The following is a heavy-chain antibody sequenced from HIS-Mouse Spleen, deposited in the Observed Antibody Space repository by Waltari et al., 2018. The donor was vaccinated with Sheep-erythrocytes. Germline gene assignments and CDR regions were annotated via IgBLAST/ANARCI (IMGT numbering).Heavy chain of an antibody. CDR3: ARVPPGYYDFWSGPTGPRWFDP. V-gene: IGHV4-39*07. Sequence: QLQLQESGPGLVKPSETLSLTCTVSGGSISSSSYYWGRTRQPPGKGLEWIGSIYYSGSTYYNPSLKSRVTISVDTSKNQFSLKLSSVTAADTAVYYCARVPPGYYDFWSGPTGPRWFDPWGQGTLVTVSS. CDR1: GGSISSSSYY. CDR2: IYYSGST. D-gene: IGHD3-3*01. J-gene: IGHJ5*02.